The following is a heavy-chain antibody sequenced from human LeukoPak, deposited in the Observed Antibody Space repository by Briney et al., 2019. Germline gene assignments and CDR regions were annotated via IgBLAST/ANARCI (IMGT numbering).Heavy chain of an antibody. CDR1: GGSFSGYY. J-gene: IGHJ6*03. CDR3: AREVSYYYYMDV. Sequence: SETLSLTCAVYGGSFSGYYWSWIRQPPGKGLEWIGYIYYSGSTNYNPSLKSRVTISVDTSKNQFSLKLSSVTAADTAVYYCAREVSYYYYMDVWGKGTTVTVSS. CDR2: IYYSGST. V-gene: IGHV4-59*01. D-gene: IGHD3-22*01.